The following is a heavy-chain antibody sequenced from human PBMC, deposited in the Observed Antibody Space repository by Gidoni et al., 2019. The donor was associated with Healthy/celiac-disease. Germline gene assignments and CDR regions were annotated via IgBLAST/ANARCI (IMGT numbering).Heavy chain of an antibody. D-gene: IGHD1-1*01. CDR1: GFTFSSYG. V-gene: IGHV3-30*18. CDR2: ISYDGSNK. Sequence: QVQLVESGGGVVQPGRSLRLSCAASGFTFSSYGMHWVRQAPGKGLEWVAVISYDGSNKYYADSVKGRFTISRDNSKNTLYLQMNSLRAEDTAVYYCAKDQGNRDMTLDYWGQGTLVTVSS. CDR3: AKDQGNRDMTLDY. J-gene: IGHJ4*02.